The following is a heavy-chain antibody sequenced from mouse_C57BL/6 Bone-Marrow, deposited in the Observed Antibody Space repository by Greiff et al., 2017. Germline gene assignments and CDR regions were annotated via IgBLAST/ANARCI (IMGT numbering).Heavy chain of an antibody. CDR1: GFTFSSYA. CDR3: ARDFYDGDY. Sequence: EVQLVESGGGLVKPGGSMKLSCAASGFTFSSYAMSWVRQTPEKRLEWVATISDGGSYTYYPDNVKGRFTISRDNAKNNPYLQMSQLKSEDTAMFYSARDFYDGDYWGQGTSVTFAS. V-gene: IGHV5-4*01. D-gene: IGHD2-3*01. J-gene: IGHJ4*01. CDR2: ISDGGSYT.